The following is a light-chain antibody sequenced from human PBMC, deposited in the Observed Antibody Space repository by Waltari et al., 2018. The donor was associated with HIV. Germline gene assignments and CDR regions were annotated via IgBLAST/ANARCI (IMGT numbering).Light chain of an antibody. J-gene: IGLJ3*02. CDR2: RHD. CDR1: NSNIGSNY. CDR3: AAWDDSLGGLWV. V-gene: IGLV1-47*01. Sequence: QSVLTQPPSASGTPGQRVTISCSGNNSNIGSNYVYWYQHLPGTAPKLLIYRHDQRPSGVPDRFSASKSGTSASLAISGLRSEDEADYHCAAWDDSLGGLWVFGEGTKLTVL.